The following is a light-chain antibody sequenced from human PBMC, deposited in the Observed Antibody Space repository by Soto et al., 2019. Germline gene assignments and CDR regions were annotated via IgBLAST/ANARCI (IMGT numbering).Light chain of an antibody. J-gene: IGLJ2*01. CDR1: SGHSNYA. CDR2: VNSDGSH. V-gene: IGLV4-69*01. Sequence: QSALTQSPSASASLGASVKLTCTLSSGHSNYAIAWHQQLPEKGPRYLMKVNSDGSHSKGDGIPDRFSGSSSGAERYLTISSLQSEDEADYYCQTWDTGIVLFGGGTKLT. CDR3: QTWDTGIVL.